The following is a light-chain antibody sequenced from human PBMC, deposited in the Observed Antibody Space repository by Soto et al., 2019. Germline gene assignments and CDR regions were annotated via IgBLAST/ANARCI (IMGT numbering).Light chain of an antibody. CDR2: DVS. Sequence: DIQMTQSPSTLSASIGDRVTITCRASQSISGWLAWYQQKPGKAPKLLISDVSSLESGVPSRFSGSGSGTEFTLTISSLQPDDFAVSSCHQSHAYRTSGPGTKVDI. CDR3: HQSHAYRT. V-gene: IGKV1-5*01. CDR1: QSISGW. J-gene: IGKJ1*01.